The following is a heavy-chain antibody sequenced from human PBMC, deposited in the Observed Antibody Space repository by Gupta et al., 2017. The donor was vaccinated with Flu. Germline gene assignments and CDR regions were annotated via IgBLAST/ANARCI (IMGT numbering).Heavy chain of an antibody. V-gene: IGHV3-7*01. CDR2: IKQDGSEK. CDR3: ARDRRRAATHFDY. Sequence: EVQLVESGGGLVQPGGSLRLSCAAPGFTFSSYWMSWVRQAPGKGLEWVANIKQDGSEKYYVDSVKGRFTISRDNAKNSLYLQMNSLRAEDTAVYYCARDRRRAATHFDYWGQGTLVTVSS. J-gene: IGHJ4*02. CDR1: GFTFSSYW. D-gene: IGHD1-26*01.